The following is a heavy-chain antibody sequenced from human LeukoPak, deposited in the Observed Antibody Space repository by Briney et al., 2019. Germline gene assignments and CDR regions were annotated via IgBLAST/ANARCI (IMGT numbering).Heavy chain of an antibody. J-gene: IGHJ4*02. D-gene: IGHD3-22*01. CDR2: IYYSGST. CDR3: ARVFFDTTGYHYRGLLYFDY. CDR1: GGSISSSSYY. V-gene: IGHV4-39*01. Sequence: SETLSLTCTVSGGSISSSSYYWGWIRQPPGKGLEWIGSIYYSGSTYYNPSLKSRVTISVDTSKNQFSLTLTSVTAADTAVYYCARVFFDTTGYHYRGLLYFDYWGQGILVTVSS.